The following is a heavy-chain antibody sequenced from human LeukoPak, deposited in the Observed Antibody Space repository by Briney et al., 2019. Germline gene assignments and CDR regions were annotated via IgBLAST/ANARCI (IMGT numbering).Heavy chain of an antibody. V-gene: IGHV4-39*01. D-gene: IGHD1-1*01. CDR1: GGSISSSSYF. CDR2: IYYSGST. Sequence: SGTLSLTCTVSGGSISSSSYFWGWIRQPPGKGLEWIGSIYYSGSTSYNPSLKSRVTISVDTSKNQFSLKLNSVTAADTALYYCASLKRGGTSIRGVDYWGQGTLVTVSS. J-gene: IGHJ4*02. CDR3: ASLKRGGTSIRGVDY.